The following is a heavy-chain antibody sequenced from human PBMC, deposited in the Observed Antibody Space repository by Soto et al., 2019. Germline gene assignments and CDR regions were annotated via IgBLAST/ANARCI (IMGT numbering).Heavy chain of an antibody. CDR2: IIPIFGTA. J-gene: IGHJ4*02. V-gene: IGHV1-69*13. CDR3: ARGAPQYYYDQTGFDY. D-gene: IGHD3-22*01. CDR1: GGTFSSYA. Sequence: SVKVSCKASGGTFSSYAIGWVRQAPGQGLEWMGGIIPIFGTANYAQKFQGRVTITADESTSTAYMELSSLRSEDTAVYYCARGAPQYYYDQTGFDYWGQGTLVTVSS.